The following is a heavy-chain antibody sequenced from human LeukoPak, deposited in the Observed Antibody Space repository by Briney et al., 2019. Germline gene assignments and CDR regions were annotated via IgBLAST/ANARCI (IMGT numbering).Heavy chain of an antibody. CDR1: GGSISSNNW. V-gene: IGHV4-4*02. CDR3: ARDRGANGEADY. Sequence: SGTLSLTCAVSGGSISSNNWWSWVRQPPGKGLEWIGEIFHSGNTNYNPSLKSRVTISVDTSKNQFSLKLSSVTAADTAVYYCARDRGANGEADYWGQGTLVTVSS. D-gene: IGHD4-17*01. J-gene: IGHJ4*02. CDR2: IFHSGNT.